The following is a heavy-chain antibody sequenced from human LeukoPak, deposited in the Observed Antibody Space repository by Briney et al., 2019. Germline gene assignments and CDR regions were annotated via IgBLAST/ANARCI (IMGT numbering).Heavy chain of an antibody. D-gene: IGHD3-10*01. V-gene: IGHV1-2*02. Sequence: ASVKVSCKASGYTFTGYYMHWVRQAPGQGLEWMGWINPNSGGTNYAQKSQGRVTMTRDTSISTAYMELGRLRSDDTAVYYCARALYGSGSYQDYWGQGTLVTVSS. J-gene: IGHJ4*02. CDR1: GYTFTGYY. CDR3: ARALYGSGSYQDY. CDR2: INPNSGGT.